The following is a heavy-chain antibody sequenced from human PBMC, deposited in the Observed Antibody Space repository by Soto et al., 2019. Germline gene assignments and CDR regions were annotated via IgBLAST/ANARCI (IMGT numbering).Heavy chain of an antibody. D-gene: IGHD2-15*01. J-gene: IGHJ5*02. Sequence: ASVKVSCKASGYTFTSYGISWVRQAPGQGLEWMGWISAYNGNTNYAQKLQGRVTMTTDTSTSTAYMELRSLRSDDTAVYYCARDQVYCSGGSCYSYNWFDPWGQGTMVTVSS. V-gene: IGHV1-18*01. CDR2: ISAYNGNT. CDR3: ARDQVYCSGGSCYSYNWFDP. CDR1: GYTFTSYG.